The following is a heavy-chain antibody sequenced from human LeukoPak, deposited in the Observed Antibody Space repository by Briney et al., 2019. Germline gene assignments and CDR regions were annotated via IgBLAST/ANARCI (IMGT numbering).Heavy chain of an antibody. D-gene: IGHD6-13*01. CDR2: IGTSGTYI. CDR1: GFTFSSYN. Sequence: GGSLRLSCAASGFTFSSYNMNWVRQAPGKGLEWVSSIGTSGTYIYYADSLKDRFTISRDNAKNSLYLQMDSLRAEDTALYYCTKADGSSWHFDYWGQGSPVTVSS. J-gene: IGHJ4*02. V-gene: IGHV3-21*01. CDR3: TKADGSSWHFDY.